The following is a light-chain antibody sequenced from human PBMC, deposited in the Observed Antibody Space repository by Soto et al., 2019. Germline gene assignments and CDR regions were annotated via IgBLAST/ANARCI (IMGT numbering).Light chain of an antibody. J-gene: IGLJ1*01. CDR2: DVS. CDR3: ASYTSSTTPPYV. CDR1: SSDVGAYNY. Sequence: QYALTQPASVSGSPGQSITISCTGTSSDVGAYNYVSCYQQHPDKAPKLMIYDVSSRPSGVSSRFSGSKSGNTASLTISGLQAEDEADYYCASYTSSTTPPYVFGAGTKLTVL. V-gene: IGLV2-14*03.